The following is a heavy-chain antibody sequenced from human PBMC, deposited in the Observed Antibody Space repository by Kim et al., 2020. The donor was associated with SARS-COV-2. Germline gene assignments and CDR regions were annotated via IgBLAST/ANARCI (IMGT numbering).Heavy chain of an antibody. Sequence: DSVKGRFTIARDNSKNTLYLQMNSLRAEDTAVYYCARDLSYYGSADPFQHWGQGTLVTVSS. D-gene: IGHD3-10*01. V-gene: IGHV3-30*07. CDR3: ARDLSYYGSADPFQH. J-gene: IGHJ1*01.